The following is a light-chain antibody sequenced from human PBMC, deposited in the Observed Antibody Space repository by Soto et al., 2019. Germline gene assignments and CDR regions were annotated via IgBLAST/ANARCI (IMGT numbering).Light chain of an antibody. CDR3: CSYRDTYSVL. V-gene: IGLV2-11*01. Sequence: QSALTQPRSVSGSPGQSVTISCTGTSSGVGGYNYVSWFQQHPGKAPKLMIYDVTKRPSGVPDRFSGSKSGNTASLTISGLEADDEADYCCCSYRDTYSVLFGGGTKLTVL. CDR2: DVT. J-gene: IGLJ3*02. CDR1: SSGVGGYNY.